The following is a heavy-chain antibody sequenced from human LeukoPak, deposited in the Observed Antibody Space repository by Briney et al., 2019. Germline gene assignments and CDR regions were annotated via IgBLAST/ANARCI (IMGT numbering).Heavy chain of an antibody. CDR2: ISSSSLTT. CDR3: ARDRSSGYYGNSDY. Sequence: GGSLRLSCAASGFTFSSYSMNWVRQAPGKGLEWVSYISSSSLTTYYADSVKGRFTISRGNAKNSLYLQMTSLRDEDTAVYYCARDRSSGYYGNSDYWGQGTLVTVSS. J-gene: IGHJ4*02. CDR1: GFTFSSYS. V-gene: IGHV3-48*02. D-gene: IGHD3-22*01.